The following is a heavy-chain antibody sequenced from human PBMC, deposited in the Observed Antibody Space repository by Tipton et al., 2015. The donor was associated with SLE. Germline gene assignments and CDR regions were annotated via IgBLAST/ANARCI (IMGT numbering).Heavy chain of an antibody. CDR3: ARVDIVVTIGYYYGMDV. CDR1: GYTFTDYY. D-gene: IGHD5-12*01. V-gene: IGHV1-2*02. Sequence: QSGAEVKKPGASVKVSCKASGYTFTDYYIHWVRQAPGQGLEWMGWINPYSGGTNSAQNFQGRVTMTRDTSISTAYMELSRLRSDDTAVYYCARVDIVVTIGYYYGMDVWGQGTTVTVSS. CDR2: INPYSGGT. J-gene: IGHJ6*02.